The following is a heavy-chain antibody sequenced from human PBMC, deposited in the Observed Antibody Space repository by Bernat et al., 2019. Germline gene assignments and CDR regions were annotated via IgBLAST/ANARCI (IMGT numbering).Heavy chain of an antibody. D-gene: IGHD2-2*01. CDR3: ARDPDCSSTSCYYYGMDV. V-gene: IGHV3-33*01. Sequence: QVQLVESGGGVVQPGRSLRLSCAASGFTFSSYGMHWVRQAPGKGLEWVAVIWYDGSNKYYADSVKGRLTISRDNSKNTLYLQMNSLRAEDTAVYYCARDPDCSSTSCYYYGMDVWGQGTTVTVSS. CDR1: GFTFSSYG. J-gene: IGHJ6*02. CDR2: IWYDGSNK.